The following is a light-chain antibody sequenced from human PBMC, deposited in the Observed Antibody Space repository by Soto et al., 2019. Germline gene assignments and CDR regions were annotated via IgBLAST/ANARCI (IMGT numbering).Light chain of an antibody. J-gene: IGLJ2*01. V-gene: IGLV2-8*01. CDR2: EVI. Sequence: QAVVTQPPSASGSPGQSVTISCTGTDSNYVSWYQQHPGKAPKLLIYEVIKRPSGVPDRFSGSKSGNTASLTVSGLQAEDEADYHCTSYAGNNNVVFGGGTKLTVL. CDR3: TSYAGNNNVV. CDR1: DSNY.